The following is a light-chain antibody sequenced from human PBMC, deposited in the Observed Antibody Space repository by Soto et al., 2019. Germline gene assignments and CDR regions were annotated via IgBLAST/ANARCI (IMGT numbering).Light chain of an antibody. CDR2: AAS. CDR1: QGISNY. CDR3: QKYNSAPRT. V-gene: IGKV1-27*01. Sequence: DIRMTQSPSSLSASVGDRVTITCQASQGISNYLAWYQQKPGKVPKLLIYAASTLQSGVPSRFSGSGSGTYFTLTISSLQPEDVATYYCQKYNSAPRTFGQGTKVEIK. J-gene: IGKJ1*01.